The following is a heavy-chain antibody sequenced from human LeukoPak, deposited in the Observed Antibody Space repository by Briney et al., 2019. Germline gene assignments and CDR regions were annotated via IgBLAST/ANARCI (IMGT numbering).Heavy chain of an antibody. D-gene: IGHD1-26*01. J-gene: IGHJ4*02. CDR1: GFTFSSYA. Sequence: GGSLRLSCAASGFTFSSYAMHWVRQAPGKGLEWVAVISYDGSNKYYADSVKGRFTISRDNSKNTVYLQMNSLRAEDTALYYCARNALLDYWGQGTLVSVSS. V-gene: IGHV3-30-3*01. CDR3: ARNALLDY. CDR2: ISYDGSNK.